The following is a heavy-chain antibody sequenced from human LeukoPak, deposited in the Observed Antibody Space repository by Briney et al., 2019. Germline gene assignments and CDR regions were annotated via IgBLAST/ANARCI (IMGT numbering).Heavy chain of an antibody. J-gene: IGHJ5*02. V-gene: IGHV3-23*01. D-gene: IGHD2-8*01. CDR2: ISGSGSGGST. Sequence: PGGSLRLSCAASGFTFSSSAMSWVRQAPGKGLEWVSSISGSGSGGSTYYADSVKGRFTISRDNSKNTLYLQMNSLRAEDTAVYYCAKAFPYCTNGVCSPGTTWGQGTLVTVSS. CDR1: GFTFSSSA. CDR3: AKAFPYCTNGVCSPGTT.